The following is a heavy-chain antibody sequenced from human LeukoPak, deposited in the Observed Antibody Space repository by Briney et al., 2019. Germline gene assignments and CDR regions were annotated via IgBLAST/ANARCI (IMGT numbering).Heavy chain of an antibody. Sequence: GGSLRLSCAASGFTFSSYWMHWVRQAPGKGLVWVSHINSDGSSTNYADSVKGRFTISRDNAKNTLYLQMNSLRAEDTAVYYCARTGIAARPTVWFDPWGQGTLVTVSS. CDR2: INSDGSST. V-gene: IGHV3-74*01. CDR1: GFTFSSYW. J-gene: IGHJ5*02. CDR3: ARTGIAARPTVWFDP. D-gene: IGHD6-6*01.